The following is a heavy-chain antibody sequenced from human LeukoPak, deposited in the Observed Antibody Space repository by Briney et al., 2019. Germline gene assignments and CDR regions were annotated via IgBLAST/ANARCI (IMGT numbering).Heavy chain of an antibody. CDR2: ISYDGSNE. D-gene: IGHD2-2*01. CDR3: AKDPEDCSSTSCYYYYYYGMDV. V-gene: IGHV3-30*18. CDR1: GFTFSSYG. J-gene: IGHJ6*02. Sequence: GGSLRLSCAASGFTFSSYGMHWVRQAPGKGLEWVAVISYDGSNEYYADSVKGRFTISRDNSKDTLYLQMNSLRAEDTAVYYCAKDPEDCSSTSCYYYYYYGMDVWGQGTTVTVSS.